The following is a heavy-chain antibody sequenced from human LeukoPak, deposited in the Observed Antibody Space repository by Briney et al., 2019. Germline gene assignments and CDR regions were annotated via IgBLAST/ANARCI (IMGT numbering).Heavy chain of an antibody. D-gene: IGHD1-1*01. Sequence: SETLSLTCTVSGGSISSYYWSWIRQPPGKGLEWIGYIYYSGSTNYNPSLKSRVTISVDTSKNQFSLKLSSVTAADTTVYYCARLVRRRAFDIWGQGIMVTVSS. V-gene: IGHV4-59*08. CDR1: GGSISSYY. CDR2: IYYSGST. J-gene: IGHJ3*02. CDR3: ARLVRRRAFDI.